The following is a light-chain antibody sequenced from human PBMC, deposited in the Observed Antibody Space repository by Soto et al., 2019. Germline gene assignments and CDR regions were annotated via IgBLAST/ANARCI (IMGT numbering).Light chain of an antibody. Sequence: DIQMNQSPSSLSASVVDKVTITFLASQNVASYLNWYQQKLGTAPKVLIYATSTLKTGVPSRFSGSGSGTEFILTITSLQPEDFATYYCQQTYNTPLTFGGGTKVDIK. CDR1: QNVASY. J-gene: IGKJ4*01. CDR2: ATS. V-gene: IGKV1-39*01. CDR3: QQTYNTPLT.